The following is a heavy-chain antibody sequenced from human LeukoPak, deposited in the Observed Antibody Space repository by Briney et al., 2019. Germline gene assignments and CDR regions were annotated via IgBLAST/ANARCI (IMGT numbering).Heavy chain of an antibody. J-gene: IGHJ4*02. CDR3: AREGNYYGSGSYDY. CDR2: IRSKAYGGTT. V-gene: IGHV3-49*03. CDR1: GFTFGDRA. Sequence: GGSLRLSCTASGFTFGDRAMSWFRQAPGKGLEWVGFIRSKAYGGTTEYAASVKGRFTISRDDSKSIAYLQMNSLKTEDTAVYSCAREGNYYGSGSYDYWGQGTLVTVSS. D-gene: IGHD3-10*01.